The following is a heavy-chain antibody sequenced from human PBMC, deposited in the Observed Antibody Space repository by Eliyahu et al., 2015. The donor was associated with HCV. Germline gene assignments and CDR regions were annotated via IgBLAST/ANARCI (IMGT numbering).Heavy chain of an antibody. J-gene: IGHJ3*02. CDR2: INPSGGST. CDR1: DYTFTSYY. Sequence: QVQLVQSGAEVKKPGASVKVSCMASDYTFTSYYLHWVRQAPGQGLEWMGVINPSGGSTSYAQKFQGRVTMTRDTSTSTVYMELSSLRSEDTAVYYCARGRSGYYTGYDAFHIWGQGTMVTVSS. D-gene: IGHD3-3*01. CDR3: ARGRSGYYTGYDAFHI. V-gene: IGHV1-46*01.